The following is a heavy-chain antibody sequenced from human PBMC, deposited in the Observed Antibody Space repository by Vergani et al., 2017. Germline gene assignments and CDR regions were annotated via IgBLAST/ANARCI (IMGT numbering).Heavy chain of an antibody. D-gene: IGHD2-2*01. CDR3: AGTAARSYYYYYYGMDG. J-gene: IGHJ6*02. CDR2: IIPIFGTA. Sequence: QVQLVQSGAEVKKPGSSVKVSCKASGGTFSSYAISWVRQAPGQGLEWMGGIIPIFGTANYAQKFQGRVTITADESPSTAYMELSSLRSEDKAVYYCAGTAARSYYYYYYGMDGWGQGTTVTVSS. V-gene: IGHV1-69*12. CDR1: GGTFSSYA.